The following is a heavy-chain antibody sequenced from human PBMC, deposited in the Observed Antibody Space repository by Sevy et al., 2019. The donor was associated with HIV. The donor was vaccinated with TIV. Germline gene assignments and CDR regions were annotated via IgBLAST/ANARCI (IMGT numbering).Heavy chain of an antibody. D-gene: IGHD6-13*01. J-gene: IGHJ4*02. V-gene: IGHV3-7*01. Sequence: GGSLRLSCAASGFTFSSYWMTWVRQAPGKGREWVANIKHDGSKKYYVDSVKGRFTISRDNAKNSVYLQMNSLRAEDTAVYYCAREIAAAGSYWGQGTLVTVSS. CDR2: IKHDGSKK. CDR3: AREIAAAGSY. CDR1: GFTFSSYW.